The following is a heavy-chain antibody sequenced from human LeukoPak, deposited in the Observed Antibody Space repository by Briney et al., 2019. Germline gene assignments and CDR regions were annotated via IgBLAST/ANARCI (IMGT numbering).Heavy chain of an antibody. Sequence: GGSLRLSCAASGFSFSSCAMSWVRQAPGKGLEWVSGISGSGDSTDYADSVKGRFTISRDNSKNTLYLQINSLRAEETAVYYCARPPSDNLLTGSLYYFDNWGQGTLVTVSS. CDR3: ARPPSDNLLTGSLYYFDN. J-gene: IGHJ4*02. D-gene: IGHD3-9*01. CDR2: ISGSGDST. V-gene: IGHV3-23*01. CDR1: GFSFSSCA.